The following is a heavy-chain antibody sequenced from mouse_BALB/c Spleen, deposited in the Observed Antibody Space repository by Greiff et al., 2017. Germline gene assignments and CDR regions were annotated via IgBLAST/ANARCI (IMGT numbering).Heavy chain of an antibody. CDR3: ARDGYFAY. J-gene: IGHJ3*01. CDR2: INPGSGGT. Sequence: QVQLQQSGAELVRPGTSVKVSCKASGYAFTNYLIEWVKQRPGQGLEWIGVINPGSGGTNYNEKFKGKATLTADKSSSTAYMQLSSLTSDDSAVYFCARDGYFAYWGQGTLVTVSA. D-gene: IGHD1-2*01. CDR1: GYAFTNYL. V-gene: IGHV1-54*01.